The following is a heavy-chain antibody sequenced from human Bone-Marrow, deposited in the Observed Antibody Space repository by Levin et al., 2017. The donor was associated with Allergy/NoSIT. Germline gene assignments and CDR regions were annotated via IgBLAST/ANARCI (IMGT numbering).Heavy chain of an antibody. J-gene: IGHJ6*02. Sequence: GESLKISCAASGFTFSNAWMSWVRQAPGKGLEWVGRIKSKTDGGTTDYAAPVKGRFTISRDDSKNTLYLQMNSLKTEDTAVYYCTTDLEENYYYYGMDVWGQGTTVTVSS. CDR3: TTDLEENYYYYGMDV. CDR1: GFTFSNAW. D-gene: IGHD3-3*01. CDR2: IKSKTDGGTT. V-gene: IGHV3-15*01.